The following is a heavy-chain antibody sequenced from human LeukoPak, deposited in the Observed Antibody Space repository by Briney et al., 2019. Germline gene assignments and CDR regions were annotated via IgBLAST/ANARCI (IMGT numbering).Heavy chain of an antibody. D-gene: IGHD2-15*01. CDR1: GGTFSNHTNYG. CDR3: AGEDIKMAAATPEGYFDH. Sequence: ASVKVSCKASGGTFSNHTNYGISWVRQAPGQGLEWMGRIIPMLGITNYAQKFQGRVTITADKSTTTAYMELSSLRSEDTAVYFCAGEDIKMAAATPEGYFDHWGQGTLVTVSS. V-gene: IGHV1-69*04. J-gene: IGHJ4*02. CDR2: IIPMLGIT.